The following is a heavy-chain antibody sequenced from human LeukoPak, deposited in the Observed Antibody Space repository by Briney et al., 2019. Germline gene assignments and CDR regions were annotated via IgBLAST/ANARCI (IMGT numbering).Heavy chain of an antibody. J-gene: IGHJ4*02. CDR2: ISGSGGST. V-gene: IGHV3-23*01. Sequence: PGGSLRLSCAASGFTFSSYAMSWFRQAPGKGLEWVSAISGSGGSTYYADSVKGRFTISRDNSKNTLYLQMNSLRAEDTAVYYCAKKPLIVVVITETLFDYWGQGTLVTVSS. CDR3: AKKPLIVVVITETLFDY. CDR1: GFTFSSYA. D-gene: IGHD3-22*01.